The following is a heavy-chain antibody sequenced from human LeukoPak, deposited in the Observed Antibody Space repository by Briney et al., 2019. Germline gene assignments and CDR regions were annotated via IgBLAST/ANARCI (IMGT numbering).Heavy chain of an antibody. CDR3: AKDLLRGYSYGLPIDC. D-gene: IGHD5-18*01. J-gene: IGHJ4*02. CDR2: INHSGST. V-gene: IGHV4-34*01. Sequence: SETLSLTCAVYGGSFSGYYWSWIRQPPGKGLEWIGEINHSGSTNYNPSLKSRVTISVDTSKNQFSLKLSPVTAADTAVYYCAKDLLRGYSYGLPIDCWGQGTLVTVSS. CDR1: GGSFSGYY.